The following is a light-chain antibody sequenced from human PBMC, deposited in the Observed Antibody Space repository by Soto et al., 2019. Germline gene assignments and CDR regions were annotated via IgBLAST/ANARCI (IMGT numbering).Light chain of an antibody. CDR1: SSNVGDYNY. CDR2: DVS. V-gene: IGLV2-11*01. J-gene: IGLJ1*01. CDR3: CSYAGNYYV. Sequence: QSAVTQPRSVSGSPGQSVTISCTGTSSNVGDYNYVSWYQQHPGKAPKLMIYDVSKRPSGVPDRFSGSKSGNTASLTISGLQAEDEADYYCCSYAGNYYVFGTGTKVTVL.